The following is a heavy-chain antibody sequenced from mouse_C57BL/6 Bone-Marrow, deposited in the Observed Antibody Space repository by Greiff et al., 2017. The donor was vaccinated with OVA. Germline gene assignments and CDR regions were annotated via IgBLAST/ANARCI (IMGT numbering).Heavy chain of an antibody. V-gene: IGHV1-66*01. D-gene: IGHD2-2*01. CDR3: ARLRLWLRRKNGYFDV. J-gene: IGHJ1*03. CDR2: VYPGRWYS. Sequence: VQLQQSGPELVKPGASVKIFCKASGYSFTSYYIQWVKQRPGPGLEGIGWVYPGRWYSKYNEKFKGKATLTADTSSSTAYMQLSSLTSEDSAVYYCARLRLWLRRKNGYFDVWGTGTTVTVSS. CDR1: GYSFTSYY.